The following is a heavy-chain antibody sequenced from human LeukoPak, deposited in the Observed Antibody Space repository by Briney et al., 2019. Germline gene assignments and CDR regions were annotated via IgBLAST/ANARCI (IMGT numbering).Heavy chain of an antibody. D-gene: IGHD6-19*01. J-gene: IGHJ4*02. CDR1: GFTFSNAW. V-gene: IGHV3-15*01. Sequence: GGSLRLSCAASGFTFSNAWMSWVRQAPGKGLEWVGRIKSKTDGGTTDYAAPVKGRFTISRDDSKNTLYLQMNSPKTEDTAVYYCTTAGGAVAAPGWIDYWGQGTLVTVSS. CDR3: TTAGGAVAAPGWIDY. CDR2: IKSKTDGGTT.